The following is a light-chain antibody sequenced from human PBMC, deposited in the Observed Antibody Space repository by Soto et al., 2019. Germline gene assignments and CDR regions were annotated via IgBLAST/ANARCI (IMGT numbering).Light chain of an antibody. J-gene: IGKJ1*01. CDR3: QQYNSYWT. V-gene: IGKV1-5*03. CDR2: KAS. Sequence: DIPMAQFPSSLCAPLGEGGTVTCRASQSISSWLAWYQQKPGKAPKLLIYKASSLESGVPSRFSGSGSGTEFTLTISSLQPDDFATYYCQQYNSYWTFGQGTKVDIK. CDR1: QSISSW.